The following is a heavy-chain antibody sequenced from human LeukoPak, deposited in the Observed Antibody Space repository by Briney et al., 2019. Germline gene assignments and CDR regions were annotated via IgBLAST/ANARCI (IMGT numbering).Heavy chain of an antibody. Sequence: SGGSLRLSCAASGFTFSSYAMHWVRQAPGKGLEWVSSISSSSSYIYYADSVKGRFTISRDNAKNSLYLQMNSLRAEDTAVYYCARDGDYYGSGSYGNWDQGTLVTVSS. V-gene: IGHV3-21*01. CDR2: ISSSSSYI. D-gene: IGHD3-10*01. CDR3: ARDGDYYGSGSYGN. J-gene: IGHJ4*02. CDR1: GFTFSSYA.